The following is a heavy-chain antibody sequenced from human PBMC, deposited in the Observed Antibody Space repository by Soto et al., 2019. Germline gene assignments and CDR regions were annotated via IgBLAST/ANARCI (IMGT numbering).Heavy chain of an antibody. CDR1: GYYFPSYW. CDR3: ARQGNGAEGFDY. Sequence: GESLKISCKGSGYYFPSYWIGWVRQMPGKGLEWMGIFYPGDSDTRYSPSFQGQVTISADRSISTAYLQWSSLKPSDTAVYYCARQGNGAEGFDYWGQGTLVTVSS. V-gene: IGHV5-51*01. D-gene: IGHD4-17*01. CDR2: FYPGDSDT. J-gene: IGHJ4*02.